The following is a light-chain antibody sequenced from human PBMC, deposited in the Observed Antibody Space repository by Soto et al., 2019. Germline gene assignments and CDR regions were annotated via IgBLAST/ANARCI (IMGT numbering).Light chain of an antibody. J-gene: IGLJ2*01. Sequence: QSALTQPASVSGSPGQSITISCTGTSRDVGGYNYVSWYQQHPGKAPKRMIYEVSNRPSGVSNRFSGSKSGNTASLTISGLQAEDEADYYCTSYSSAGTHVLFGGGTKVTVL. V-gene: IGLV2-14*01. CDR1: SRDVGGYNY. CDR3: TSYSSAGTHVL. CDR2: EVS.